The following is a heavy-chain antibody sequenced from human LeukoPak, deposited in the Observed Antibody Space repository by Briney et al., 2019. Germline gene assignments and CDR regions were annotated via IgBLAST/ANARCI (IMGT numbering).Heavy chain of an antibody. CDR1: GYTFSSYA. J-gene: IGHJ5*02. V-gene: IGHV7-4-1*02. CDR3: ARDVTGRKRIQLWSLRFDP. CDR2: INTYTGNP. Sequence: ASVKVSCKASGYTFSSYAMNWVRQAPGQGLEWMGWINTYTGNPTYAQGFTGRFVFSLDTSVSTAYLQISSLKAEDTAVYYCARDVTGRKRIQLWSLRFDPWGQGTLVTVSS. D-gene: IGHD5-18*01.